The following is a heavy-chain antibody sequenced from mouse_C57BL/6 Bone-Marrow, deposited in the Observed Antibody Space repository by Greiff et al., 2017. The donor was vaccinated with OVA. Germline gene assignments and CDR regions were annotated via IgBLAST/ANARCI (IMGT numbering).Heavy chain of an antibody. CDR3: ASFYCYGSSYTFWYFDV. CDR1: GYTFTSYW. V-gene: IGHV1-64*01. CDR2: IHPNSGST. Sequence: VQLQQPGAELVKPGASVKLSCKASGYTFTSYWMHWVKQRPGQGLEWIGMIHPNSGSTNYNEKFKSKATLTVDKSSSTAYMQLSSLTSEDSAVYYCASFYCYGSSYTFWYFDVWGTGTTVTVSS. J-gene: IGHJ1*03. D-gene: IGHD1-1*01.